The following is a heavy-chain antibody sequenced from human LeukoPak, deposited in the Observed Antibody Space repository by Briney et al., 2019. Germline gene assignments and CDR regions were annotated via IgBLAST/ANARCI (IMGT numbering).Heavy chain of an antibody. D-gene: IGHD3-3*01. CDR1: GFTFNTYT. CDR2: LDSSGAYI. Sequence: GGSLRLSCAASGFTFNTYTMNWARQAPGKGLEWLSSLDSSGAYIFYADSVKGRFIISRDNAKNSLYLQMNSLRAEDTAVYYCAREGETVTIFGVVLDWGQGTLVTASS. J-gene: IGHJ4*02. V-gene: IGHV3-21*06. CDR3: AREGETVTIFGVVLD.